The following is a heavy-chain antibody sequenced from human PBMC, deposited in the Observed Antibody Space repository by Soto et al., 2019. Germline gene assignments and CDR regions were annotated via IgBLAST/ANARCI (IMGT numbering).Heavy chain of an antibody. Sequence: GESLKISCKGSGYSFTSYWIGWVRQRPGKGLEWMGIIYPGDSDTRYSPSFQGQVTISADNSLSTAYLQWSSLKASDTAMYYCASRGDQGSRWYWFDPWGQGTLVTVSS. J-gene: IGHJ5*02. D-gene: IGHD6-13*01. CDR3: ASRGDQGSRWYWFDP. V-gene: IGHV5-51*01. CDR2: IYPGDSDT. CDR1: GYSFTSYW.